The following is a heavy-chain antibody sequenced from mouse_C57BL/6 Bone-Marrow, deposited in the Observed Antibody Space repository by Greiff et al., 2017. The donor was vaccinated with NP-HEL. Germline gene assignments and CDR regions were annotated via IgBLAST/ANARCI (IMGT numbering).Heavy chain of an antibody. CDR1: GFNIKDYY. Sequence: EVMLVASGAELVKPGASVKLSCTASGFNIKDYYMHWVKQRTEQGLEWIGRIDPEDGETKYAPKFQGKATITADTSSNTAYLQLSSLTSEDTAVYYCAYTWYFDVWGTGTTVTVSS. CDR2: IDPEDGET. J-gene: IGHJ1*03. V-gene: IGHV14-2*01. CDR3: AYTWYFDV.